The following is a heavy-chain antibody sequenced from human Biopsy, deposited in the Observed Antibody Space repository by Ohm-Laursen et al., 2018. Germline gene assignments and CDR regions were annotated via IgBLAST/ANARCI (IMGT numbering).Heavy chain of an antibody. CDR3: VRGRAY. Sequence: SLRLSCTAPGFTVSTTYVSWVHQAPGKGLEWVSIIYLDGNTYYTDSVKGRFTISRDNSKNALYLQMNSLRPADTAKYYCVRGRAYWGQGTLVTVSS. J-gene: IGHJ4*02. CDR1: GFTVSTTY. V-gene: IGHV3-53*01. CDR2: IYLDGNT.